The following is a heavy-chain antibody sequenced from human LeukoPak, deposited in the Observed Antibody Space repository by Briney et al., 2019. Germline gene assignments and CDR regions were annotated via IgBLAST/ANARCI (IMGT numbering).Heavy chain of an antibody. D-gene: IGHD4-17*01. Sequence: ASVKVSCKASGYSFTSYYMHWVRQAPGQGLEWMGIINPSGDSTSYAQKFQGRATVTRDTSTSTVYMELSSLRSEDTAVYYCARGAVRYYMDVWGKGTTVTVSS. CDR3: ARGAVRYYMDV. CDR2: INPSGDST. CDR1: GYSFTSYY. V-gene: IGHV1-46*01. J-gene: IGHJ6*03.